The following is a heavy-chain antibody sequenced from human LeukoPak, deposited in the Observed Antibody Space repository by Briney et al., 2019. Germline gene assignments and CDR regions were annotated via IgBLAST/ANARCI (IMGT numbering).Heavy chain of an antibody. CDR1: GYTFTSYD. Sequence: ASVKVSCKASGYTFTSYDINWARQATGQGLEWMGRINPNSGGTNYAQKFQGRVTMTRDTSISTAYMELSRLRSDDTAVYYCARDGFGVWGQGTTVTVSS. V-gene: IGHV1-2*06. D-gene: IGHD3-3*01. J-gene: IGHJ6*02. CDR2: INPNSGGT. CDR3: ARDGFGV.